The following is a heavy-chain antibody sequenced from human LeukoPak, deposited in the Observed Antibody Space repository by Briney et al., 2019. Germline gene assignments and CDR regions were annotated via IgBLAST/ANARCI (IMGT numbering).Heavy chain of an antibody. J-gene: IGHJ4*02. CDR2: FSSSGSAL. V-gene: IGHV3-48*03. CDR3: ARVCANMETTLQYFDY. D-gene: IGHD4-11*01. CDR1: GFTFRGYK. Sequence: GGSLRLSCEDSGFTFRGYKMSWVRQAPGKGLEWVSYFSSSGSALSYADSVRGRFTISRDNAKNSLYLGMNSLRAEDTAVYYCARVCANMETTLQYFDYWGQGTLVTVSP.